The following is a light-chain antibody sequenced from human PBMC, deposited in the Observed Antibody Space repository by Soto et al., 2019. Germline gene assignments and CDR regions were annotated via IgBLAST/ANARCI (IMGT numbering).Light chain of an antibody. Sequence: DIVMTQSPDSLTLSLGERATITCKSSQSVLYSSNNKNYIAWYQQKPGQPPKLLIYWASSREPGVPDRFSGSGSGTDFTLSISSLHAENVAAYYCQQYYNIPHTFGQGTKLEI. CDR2: WAS. CDR1: QSVLYSSNNKNY. J-gene: IGKJ2*01. CDR3: QQYYNIPHT. V-gene: IGKV4-1*01.